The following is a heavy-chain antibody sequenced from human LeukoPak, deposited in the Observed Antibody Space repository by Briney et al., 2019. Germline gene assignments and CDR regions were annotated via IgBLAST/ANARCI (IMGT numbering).Heavy chain of an antibody. CDR3: ARDCGSEGGCPGRDGMDY. J-gene: IGHJ4*02. CDR1: GYTFTSYY. V-gene: IGHV1-46*01. D-gene: IGHD5-24*01. CDR2: INPSGGST. Sequence: ASVKVSCKASGYTFTSYYMHWVRQAPEQGLEWMGIINPSGGSTSYAQKFQGRVTVTRDTSTSTVYMELSSLRSEDTAVYYCARDCGSEGGCPGRDGMDYWGQGTLVTVSS.